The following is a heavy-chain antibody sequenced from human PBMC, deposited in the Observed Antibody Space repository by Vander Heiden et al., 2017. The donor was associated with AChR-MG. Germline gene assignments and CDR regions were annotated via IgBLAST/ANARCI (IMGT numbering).Heavy chain of an antibody. CDR1: GYTFTSYA. D-gene: IGHD3-3*01. J-gene: IGHJ4*02. CDR2: INTNTGNP. V-gene: IGHV7-4-1*02. CDR3: ARDKRSGYYLFDY. Sequence: QVQLVQSGSQLKKPGASVRVSCKAYGYTFTSYAMNWVRQHPGQGLEWMGWINTNTGNPTYAQGCTGRFVFSLDTSVSTAYLQISSLKAEDTAVYYCARDKRSGYYLFDYWGQGTLVNVSS.